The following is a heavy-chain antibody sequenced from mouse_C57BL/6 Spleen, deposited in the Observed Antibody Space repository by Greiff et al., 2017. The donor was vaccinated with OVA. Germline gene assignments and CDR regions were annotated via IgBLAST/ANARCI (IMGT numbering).Heavy chain of an antibody. CDR2: SRNKANDYTT. V-gene: IGHV7-1*01. CDR1: GFTFSDFY. Sequence: EVMLVESGGGLVQSGRSLRLSCATSGFTFSDFYMEWVRQAPGKGLEWIAASRNKANDYTTEYSASVKGRFIVSRDTSQSILYLQMNALRAEDTAIYYCARDATDVDYAMDYWGQGTSVTVSS. CDR3: ARDATDVDYAMDY. J-gene: IGHJ4*01.